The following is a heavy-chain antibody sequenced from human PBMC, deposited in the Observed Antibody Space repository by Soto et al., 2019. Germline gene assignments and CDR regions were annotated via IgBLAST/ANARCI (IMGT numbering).Heavy chain of an antibody. CDR2: INPNSGGT. D-gene: IGHD6-19*01. CDR3: ERAPIAVAGTGAFDI. J-gene: IGHJ3*02. CDR1: GYTFTCYY. Sequence: ASVKVSCKSSGYTFTCYYMHWVRQAPGQGLEWMGCINPNSGGTNYEQKFQGRVTMTRDTSIRTAYMELSRLRSDDTAVYYCERAPIAVAGTGAFDIWGQGTMVTVSS. V-gene: IGHV1-2*02.